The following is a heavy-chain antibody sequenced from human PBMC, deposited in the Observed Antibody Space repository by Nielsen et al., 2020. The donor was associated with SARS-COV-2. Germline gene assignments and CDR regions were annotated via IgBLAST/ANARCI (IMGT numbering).Heavy chain of an antibody. CDR3: ARDRQPLNYYYGMDV. J-gene: IGHJ6*02. CDR1: GYTFTSYA. D-gene: IGHD1-1*01. CDR2: INTNTGNP. Sequence: ASVKVSCKASGYTFTSYAMHWVRQAPGQGLEWVGWINTNTGNPTYAQAFTGRFVFSLDTSVSTAFLQISSLKAEDTAVYYCARDRQPLNYYYGMDVWGQGTTVTVSS. V-gene: IGHV7-4-1*02.